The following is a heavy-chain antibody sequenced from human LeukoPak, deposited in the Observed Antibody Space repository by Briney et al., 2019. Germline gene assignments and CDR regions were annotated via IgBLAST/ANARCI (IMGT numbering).Heavy chain of an antibody. CDR2: IIPILGIA. V-gene: IGHV1-69*04. D-gene: IGHD3/OR15-3a*01. CDR1: GGTFSSYA. J-gene: IGHJ5*02. Sequence: GASVKVSCKASGGTFSSYAISWVRQAPGQGLEWMGRIIPILGIANYAQKFQGRVTITADKSTSTAYMELSSLRSEDTAVYYCARDVDDLGWFDPWGQGTLVTVSS. CDR3: ARDVDDLGWFDP.